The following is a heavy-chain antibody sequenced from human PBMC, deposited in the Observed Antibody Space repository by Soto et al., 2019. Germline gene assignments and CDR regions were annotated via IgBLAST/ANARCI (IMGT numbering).Heavy chain of an antibody. CDR3: ARFNSGSYYEAFDI. D-gene: IGHD1-26*01. CDR2: IYHSGST. J-gene: IGHJ3*02. Sequence: PSETLSLTCAVSGGSISSSNWWSWVRQPPGKGLEWIGEIYHSGSTNYNPSLKSRVTISVDKSKNQFSLKLSSVTAADTAVYYCARFNSGSYYEAFDIWXQGTMVTVSS. V-gene: IGHV4-4*02. CDR1: GGSISSSNW.